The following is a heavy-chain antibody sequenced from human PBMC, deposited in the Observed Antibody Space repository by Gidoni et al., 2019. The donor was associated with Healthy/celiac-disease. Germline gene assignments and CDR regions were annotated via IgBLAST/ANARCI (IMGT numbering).Heavy chain of an antibody. V-gene: IGHV4-61*01. J-gene: IGHJ5*02. CDR1: GGSVSSGSYY. D-gene: IGHD3-10*01. CDR2: IYYSGST. Sequence: QVQLQESGPGLVKPSETLSLTCTVSGGSVSSGSYYWSWIRQPPGKGLEWIGYIYYSGSTNYNPSLKSRVTISVDTSKNQFSLKLSSVTAADTAVYYCARVSIMVRGVEQTNWFDPWGQGTLVTVSS. CDR3: ARVSIMVRGVEQTNWFDP.